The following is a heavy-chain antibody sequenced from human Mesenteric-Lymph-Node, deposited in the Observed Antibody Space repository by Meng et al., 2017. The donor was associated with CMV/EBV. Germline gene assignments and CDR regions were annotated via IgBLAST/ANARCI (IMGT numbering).Heavy chain of an antibody. D-gene: IGHD2-2*02. CDR1: GFTFSSYW. CDR3: ARDWYCSSTGCYTYWYFDL. J-gene: IGHJ2*01. CDR2: IKQDGSEK. Sequence: GESLKISCAASGFTFSSYWMSWVRQAPGKGLEWVANIKQDGSEKYYVDSVKGRFTISRDNAKNSLYLQMNSLRAEDTAVYYCARDWYCSSTGCYTYWYFDLWGRGTLVTVSS. V-gene: IGHV3-7*01.